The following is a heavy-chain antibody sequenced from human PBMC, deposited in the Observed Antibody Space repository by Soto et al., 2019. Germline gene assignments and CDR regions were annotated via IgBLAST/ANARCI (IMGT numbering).Heavy chain of an antibody. CDR3: ARSGSDQGFGAFDY. D-gene: IGHD1-26*01. CDR1: GYTLTELS. Sequence: GASVKVSCKVSGYTLTELSMHWVRQAPGKGLEWMGGFDPEDGGTIYAQKFQGRVTMTEDTSTATAYMELSSLRSEDTAVYYCARSGSDQGFGAFDYWGQGTLVTVSS. J-gene: IGHJ4*02. V-gene: IGHV1-24*01. CDR2: FDPEDGGT.